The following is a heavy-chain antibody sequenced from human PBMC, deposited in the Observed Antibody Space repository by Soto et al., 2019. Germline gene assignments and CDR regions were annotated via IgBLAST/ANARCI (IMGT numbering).Heavy chain of an antibody. CDR3: ARTYYDFWSGYFSWFDP. CDR2: INWNGGST. D-gene: IGHD3-3*01. V-gene: IGHV3-20*01. Sequence: GGSLRLSCAASGFTFDDYGMSWVRQAPGKGLEWVSGINWNGGSTGYADSVKGRFTISRDNAKNSLYLQMNSLRAEDTALYHCARTYYDFWSGYFSWFDPWGQGTLVTVSS. J-gene: IGHJ5*02. CDR1: GFTFDDYG.